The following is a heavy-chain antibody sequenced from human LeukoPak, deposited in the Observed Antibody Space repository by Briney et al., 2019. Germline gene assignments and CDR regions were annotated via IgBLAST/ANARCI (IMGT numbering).Heavy chain of an antibody. J-gene: IGHJ5*02. CDR3: ARVTDIVVVPDHNWFDP. CDR2: IYHSGST. Sequence: SETLSLTCAVSGYSFSSGYYWGWIRQPPGKGLEWIGSIYHSGSTYYNPSLKSRVTISVDTSKNQFSLKLSSVTAAEAAVYYCARVTDIVVVPDHNWFDPCGQGTLVTVSS. V-gene: IGHV4-38-2*01. D-gene: IGHD2-2*01. CDR1: GYSFSSGYY.